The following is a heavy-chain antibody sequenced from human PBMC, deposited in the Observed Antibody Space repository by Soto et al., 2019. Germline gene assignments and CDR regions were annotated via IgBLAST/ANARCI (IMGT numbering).Heavy chain of an antibody. J-gene: IGHJ4*02. V-gene: IGHV1-69*01. CDR1: GGTFSDYA. Sequence: QVQLVQSGAEVKKPGSSVKVSCTASGGTFSDYAFSWVRQAPGQGLEGMGGIIPMFISSSFAQKFQGRLTITADDSTSTAYMSLSSLGSADTAMYYCAKDIGFQQHLFVFDLWGPGTLVTVSS. D-gene: IGHD3-10*02. CDR3: AKDIGFQQHLFVFDL. CDR2: IIPMFISS.